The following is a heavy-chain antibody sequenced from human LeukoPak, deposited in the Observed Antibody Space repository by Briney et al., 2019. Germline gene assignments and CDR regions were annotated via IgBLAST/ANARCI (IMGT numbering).Heavy chain of an antibody. J-gene: IGHJ4*02. D-gene: IGHD4-17*01. CDR3: ARDTTVTTVPFDY. CDR1: GYTFTGYY. CDR2: INPNSGGT. V-gene: IGHV1-2*02. Sequence: ASVKVSCKASGYTFTGYYMHWVRQAPGQGLEWMGWINPNSGGTNYAQKFQGRVTMTRDTSISTAYMELSRLRSDDTAVYYCARDTTVTTVPFDYWGQGTLVTASS.